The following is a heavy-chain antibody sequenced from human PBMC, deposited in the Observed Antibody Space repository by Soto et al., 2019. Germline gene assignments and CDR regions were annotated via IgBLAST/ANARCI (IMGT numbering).Heavy chain of an antibody. Sequence: QVQLVQSGAEVKKPGASVKVSCKASGYTFTSYAMHWVRQAPGQRLEWMGWINAGNGNTKYSQKIQGRVTITRDTSASAAYMELSRLRSEDTAVYFCARSSSSGSCDYRGQGTLVTVSS. V-gene: IGHV1-3*01. D-gene: IGHD6-19*01. CDR1: GYTFTSYA. CDR2: INAGNGNT. CDR3: ARSSSSGSCDY. J-gene: IGHJ4*02.